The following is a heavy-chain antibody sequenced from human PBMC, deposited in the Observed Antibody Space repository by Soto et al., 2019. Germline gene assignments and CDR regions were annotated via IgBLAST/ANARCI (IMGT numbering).Heavy chain of an antibody. J-gene: IGHJ6*02. CDR3: ARDRVSAARARQYYYYYGMDV. V-gene: IGHV1-2*02. D-gene: IGHD6-6*01. CDR1: GYTFTGYY. CDR2: INPNSGGT. Sequence: GASVKVSCKASGYTFTGYYMHWVRQAPGQGLEWMGWINPNSGGTNYAQKFQGRVTMTRDTSISTAYMELSRLRSDDTAVYYCARDRVSAARARQYYYYYGMDVWGQGTTVTVSS.